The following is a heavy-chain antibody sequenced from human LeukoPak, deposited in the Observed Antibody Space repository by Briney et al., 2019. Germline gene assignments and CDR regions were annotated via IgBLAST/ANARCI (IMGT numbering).Heavy chain of an antibody. CDR2: ITADSKIT. V-gene: IGHV3-23*01. J-gene: IGHJ3*02. D-gene: IGHD2-21*01. Sequence: GGSLRLSCAASGFTFSIYAMSWARQAPGKGLEWVSAITADSKITYYVASVRGRFTISRDNSKNTLYLQMNSLRAEDTALYYCAKDRRFPDDVFDMWGQGTMVTVSS. CDR3: AKDRRFPDDVFDM. CDR1: GFTFSIYA.